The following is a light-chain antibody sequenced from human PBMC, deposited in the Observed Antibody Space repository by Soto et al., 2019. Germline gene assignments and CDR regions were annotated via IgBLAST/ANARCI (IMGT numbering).Light chain of an antibody. Sequence: QSALTQPRSVSGSPGQSVTISCTGTSSDVGGYNFVSWYQHHPGKAPKLMIYDVSKRPSGVPDRFSGSKSGSTASLTISGLQAEDEADYYCCPYAGCYTLVFGGGTKLTVL. V-gene: IGLV2-11*01. CDR1: SSDVGGYNF. CDR2: DVS. CDR3: CPYAGCYTLV. J-gene: IGLJ3*02.